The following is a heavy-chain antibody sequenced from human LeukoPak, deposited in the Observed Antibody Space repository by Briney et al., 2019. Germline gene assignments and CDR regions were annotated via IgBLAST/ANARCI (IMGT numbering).Heavy chain of an antibody. CDR3: ARGTRVYSSGGGYFDY. V-gene: IGHV4-38-2*02. CDR2: INHSGST. CDR1: GYSISSGYY. Sequence: SETLSLTCTVSGYSISSGYYWGWIRQPPGKGLEWIGEINHSGSTNYNPSLKSRVTISVDTSKNQFSLKLSSVTAADTAVYYCARGTRVYSSGGGYFDYWGQGTLVTVSS. D-gene: IGHD6-19*01. J-gene: IGHJ4*02.